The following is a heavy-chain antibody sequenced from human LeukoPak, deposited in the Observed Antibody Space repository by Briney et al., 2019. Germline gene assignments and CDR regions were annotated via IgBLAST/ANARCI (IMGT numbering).Heavy chain of an antibody. CDR2: INTNTGNP. CDR3: ARGHSNSWNNYFDP. D-gene: IGHD6-13*01. Sequence: GAAVKVSCKASGYTFNRYAINWVRQAPGQALEWMGWINTNTGNPTFAQGFTGRFVLCLDTSVRTAFLQISSLKAEDTAVYYCARGHSNSWNNYFDPWGQGTLVTVSS. V-gene: IGHV7-4-1*02. J-gene: IGHJ5*02. CDR1: GYTFNRYA.